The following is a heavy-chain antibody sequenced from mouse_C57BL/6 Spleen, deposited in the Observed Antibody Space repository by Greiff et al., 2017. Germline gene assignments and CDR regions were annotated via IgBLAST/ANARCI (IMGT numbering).Heavy chain of an antibody. CDR3: ERVGYDDDEVWFAY. CDR2: FNPNNGGT. V-gene: IGHV1-18*01. J-gene: IGHJ3*01. D-gene: IGHD2-4*01. Sequence: EVQLQQSGPELVKPGASVKIPCKASGYTFTDYNMDWVKQSHGKSLEWIGDFNPNNGGTIYNQKFKGKATLTVDKSSSPAYMELRRLTSEDTAVYYCERVGYDDDEVWFAYWGQGTLVTVSA. CDR1: GYTFTDYN.